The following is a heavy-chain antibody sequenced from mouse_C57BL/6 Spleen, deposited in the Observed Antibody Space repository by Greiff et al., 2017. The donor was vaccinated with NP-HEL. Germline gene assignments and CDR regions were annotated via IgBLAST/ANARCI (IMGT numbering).Heavy chain of an antibody. V-gene: IGHV1-55*01. CDR1: GYTFTSYW. CDR3: AGSNLWYFDV. Sequence: QVQLQQPGAELVKPGASVKMSCKASGYTFTSYWITWVKQRPGQGLEWIGDIYPSSGSTNYNEKFKSKATLTVDTSSSTAYMQLSSLTSEDSAVYYCAGSNLWYFDVWGTGTTVTVSS. D-gene: IGHD2-5*01. CDR2: IYPSSGST. J-gene: IGHJ1*03.